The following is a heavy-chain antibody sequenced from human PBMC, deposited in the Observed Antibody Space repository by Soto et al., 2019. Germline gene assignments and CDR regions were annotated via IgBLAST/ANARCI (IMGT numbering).Heavy chain of an antibody. V-gene: IGHV3-74*01. CDR3: ARGGAGRFDS. Sequence: GGSLRLSCAASGFTFSHYWMHWVRQAPGKGLVWVARIHSDGTATTYADSVKGRFTISRDNAKNTVYLQMNSLRVEDPAVYYCARGGAGRFDSWGQGTPVTVAS. CDR2: IHSDGTAT. D-gene: IGHD1-26*01. CDR1: GFTFSHYW. J-gene: IGHJ4*02.